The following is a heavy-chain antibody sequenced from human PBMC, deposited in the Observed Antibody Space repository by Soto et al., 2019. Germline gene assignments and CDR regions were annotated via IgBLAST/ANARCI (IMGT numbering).Heavy chain of an antibody. CDR1: GFTFSSYS. CDR3: ARSLGYCSSTSCHPYYFDY. V-gene: IGHV3-48*01. CDR2: ISSSSTI. Sequence: GGSLRLSCAASGFTFSSYSMNWVRQAPGKGLEWVSYISSSSTIYYADSVKGRFTISRDNAKNSLYLQMNSLRAEDTAVYYCARSLGYCSSTSCHPYYFDYWGQGTLVTVSS. J-gene: IGHJ4*02. D-gene: IGHD2-2*01.